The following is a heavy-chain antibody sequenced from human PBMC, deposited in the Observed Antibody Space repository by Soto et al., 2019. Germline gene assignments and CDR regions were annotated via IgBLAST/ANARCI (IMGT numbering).Heavy chain of an antibody. D-gene: IGHD5-12*01. CDR1: GYTFTGYY. CDR3: ARGKGRDGYNWGPFFDY. V-gene: IGHV1-2*04. Sequence: QVQLVQSGAEVKKPGASVEVSCKASGYTFTGYYMHWVRQAPGQGLEWMGWINPNSGGTNYAQKFQGWVTMTRDTSISTAYMELSRLRSDDTAVYYCARGKGRDGYNWGPFFDYWGQGTLVTVSS. CDR2: INPNSGGT. J-gene: IGHJ4*02.